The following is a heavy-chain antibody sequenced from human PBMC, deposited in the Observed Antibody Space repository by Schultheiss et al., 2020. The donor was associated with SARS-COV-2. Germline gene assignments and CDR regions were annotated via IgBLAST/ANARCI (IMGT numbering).Heavy chain of an antibody. CDR3: ARDGGGSYSDW. CDR2: IGTAGDT. J-gene: IGHJ4*02. D-gene: IGHD1-26*01. V-gene: IGHV3-13*01. CDR1: GFTFSSYD. Sequence: GGSLRLSCAASGFTFSSYDMHWVRQATGKGLEWVSAIGTAGDTYYPGSVKGRFTISRDNAKNSLYLQMNSLRAEDTAVYYCARDGGGSYSDWWGQGTLVTVSS.